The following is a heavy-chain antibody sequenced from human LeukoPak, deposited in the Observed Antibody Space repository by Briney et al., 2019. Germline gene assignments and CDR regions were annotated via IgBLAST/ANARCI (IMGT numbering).Heavy chain of an antibody. CDR3: ARLIVTADCQWFDP. Sequence: GGSLRLSCAASGFTFSRYWMHWVRQARGKGLVWVSGIKSDGSSTTYADFVKGRFTISRDNAKNTLYLQMNSLRAEDTTVYYCARLIVTADCQWFDPWGQGTLVTVSS. CDR2: IKSDGSST. CDR1: GFTFSRYW. D-gene: IGHD2-21*01. V-gene: IGHV3-74*01. J-gene: IGHJ5*02.